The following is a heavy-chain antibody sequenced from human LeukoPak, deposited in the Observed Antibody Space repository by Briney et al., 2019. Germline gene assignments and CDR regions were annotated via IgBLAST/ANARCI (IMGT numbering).Heavy chain of an antibody. CDR3: AREGLSTLNWFDP. V-gene: IGHV3-21*01. Sequence: PGGSLRLSCAASGFTFSSYSMNWVRQAPGKGLEWVSSIGSSSSYIYYADSVKGRFTISRDNAKNSLYLQMNSLRAEDTAVYYCAREGLSTLNWFDPWGQGTLVTVSS. J-gene: IGHJ5*02. CDR1: GFTFSSYS. CDR2: IGSSSSYI. D-gene: IGHD3-16*02.